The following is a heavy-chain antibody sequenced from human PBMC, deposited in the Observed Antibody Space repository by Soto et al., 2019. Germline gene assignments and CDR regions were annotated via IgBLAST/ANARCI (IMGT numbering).Heavy chain of an antibody. D-gene: IGHD1-26*01. CDR1: GFTFSNYG. V-gene: IGHV3-30*18. J-gene: IGHJ4*02. Sequence: GGSLRLSCVGSGFTFSNYGMHWVRQPPGKGLEWVALISDDGDKRYYADSVRGRLIISRDNSKDTLYLQMGGLGPDDTAVYFCAKARVRIVGANSFDYWGQGTPVTVSS. CDR2: ISDDGDKR. CDR3: AKARVRIVGANSFDY.